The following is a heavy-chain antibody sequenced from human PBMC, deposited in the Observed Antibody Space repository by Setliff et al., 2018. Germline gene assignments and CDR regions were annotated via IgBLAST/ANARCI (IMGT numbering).Heavy chain of an antibody. CDR1: GFTFSGSA. CDR2: ISSKADSYAT. J-gene: IGHJ4*02. D-gene: IGHD4-17*01. CDR3: AITMTTGVDFFDY. V-gene: IGHV3-73*01. Sequence: GGSLRLSCAASGFTFSGSAVYWVRQASGRGLEWVGRISSKADSYATAYAASVKARFTISRDDSKNTAYLQVNSLKTEDTAVYYCAITMTTGVDFFDYWGQGTQVTVSS.